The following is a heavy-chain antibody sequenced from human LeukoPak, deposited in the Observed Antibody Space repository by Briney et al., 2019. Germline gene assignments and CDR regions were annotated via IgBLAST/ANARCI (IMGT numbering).Heavy chain of an antibody. Sequence: PGGSLRLSCAASGFTFSTYRMNWVRQAPGKGLEWLSYISSGSNTIFYADSVKGRFTISRDNAKNSLFLQVNSLRDEDTAVYYCARQTHSPDFRGQGTLVTVSS. CDR1: GFTFSTYR. D-gene: IGHD5-18*01. CDR2: ISSGSNTI. CDR3: ARQTHSPDF. V-gene: IGHV3-48*02. J-gene: IGHJ4*02.